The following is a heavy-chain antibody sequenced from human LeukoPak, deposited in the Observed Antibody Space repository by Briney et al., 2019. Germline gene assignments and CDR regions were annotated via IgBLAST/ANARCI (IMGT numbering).Heavy chain of an antibody. CDR1: GGSISSGGYS. CDR3: ARDTSGSYFGGAFDI. D-gene: IGHD1-26*01. Sequence: SETLSLTCTVSGGSISSGGYSWSWIRQPPGKGLEWIGYIYHSGSTYYNPSLKSRVTISVDRSKNQFSLKLSSVTAADTAVYYCARDTSGSYFGGAFDIWGQGTMVTVSS. CDR2: IYHSGST. J-gene: IGHJ3*02. V-gene: IGHV4-30-2*01.